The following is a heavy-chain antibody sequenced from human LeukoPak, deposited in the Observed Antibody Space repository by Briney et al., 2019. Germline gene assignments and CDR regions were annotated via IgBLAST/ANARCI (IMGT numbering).Heavy chain of an antibody. CDR2: ISSSGSTI. CDR1: GFTFSDYY. CDR3: ARELGGVVALYNWFDP. J-gene: IGHJ5*02. Sequence: GGTLRLSCAPSGFTFSDYYMSWIRQAPGKGLEGVSYISSSGSTIYDADSVKGRFTISRYNAKNSMYLQMNSLRVEDTAVYYCARELGGVVALYNWFDPWGQGTLVTVSS. V-gene: IGHV3-11*01. D-gene: IGHD2-15*01.